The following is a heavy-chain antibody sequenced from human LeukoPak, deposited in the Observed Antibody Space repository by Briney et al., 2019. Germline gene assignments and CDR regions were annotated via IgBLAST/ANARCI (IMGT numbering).Heavy chain of an antibody. CDR3: ARGITMVRGVMNY. Sequence: GGSLRLSCAASGFTFSSYSMNWVRQAPGKGLEWVSYISSGSSTIYYADSVKGRFTISRDNAKNSLYLQMNSLRAEDTAVYYCARGITMVRGVMNYWGQGTLVTVSS. V-gene: IGHV3-48*01. D-gene: IGHD3-10*01. CDR1: GFTFSSYS. CDR2: ISSGSSTI. J-gene: IGHJ4*02.